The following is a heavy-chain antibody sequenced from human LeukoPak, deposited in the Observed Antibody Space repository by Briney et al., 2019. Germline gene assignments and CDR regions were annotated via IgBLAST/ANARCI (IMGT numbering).Heavy chain of an antibody. CDR2: ISPNSGGT. J-gene: IGHJ4*02. CDR1: GYTFAGYY. D-gene: IGHD2-15*01. V-gene: IGHV1-2*02. CDR3: TRDLMVGAADGDF. Sequence: ASVKVSCKASGYTFAGYYMHWVRQAPGQGLEWMGWISPNSGGTNYAQKFQGRVTMTRDTSISTAYMELSRLRSDDTAVYYCTRDLMVGAADGDFWGQGTLVTVSS.